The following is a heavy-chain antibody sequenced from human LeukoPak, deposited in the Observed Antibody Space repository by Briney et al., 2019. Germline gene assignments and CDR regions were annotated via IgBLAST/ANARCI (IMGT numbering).Heavy chain of an antibody. CDR3: ARGRGELDY. Sequence: GGSLRLSCAASGFTFSSYAMHWVRQAPGKGLEWVAVISYDGSNKYYADSMKGRFTISRDNSKNTLYLQMNSLRAEDTAVYYCARGRGELDYWGQGTLVTVSS. CDR1: GFTFSSYA. J-gene: IGHJ4*02. CDR2: ISYDGSNK. D-gene: IGHD1-26*01. V-gene: IGHV3-30-3*01.